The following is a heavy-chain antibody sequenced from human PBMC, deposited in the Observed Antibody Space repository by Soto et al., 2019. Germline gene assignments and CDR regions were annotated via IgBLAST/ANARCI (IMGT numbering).Heavy chain of an antibody. Sequence: PGGSLRLSCAASGFTFSSYAMSWVRQAPGKGLEWVSAISGSGGSTYYADSVKGRFTISRDNSKNTLYLQMNSLRAEDTAVYYCAKANDILTFFSSSYYHYYQMSFWGQGTKVPGSS. D-gene: IGHD3-9*01. V-gene: IGHV3-23*01. CDR2: ISGSGGST. CDR1: GFTFSSYA. CDR3: AKANDILTFFSSSYYHYYQMSF. J-gene: IGHJ6*02.